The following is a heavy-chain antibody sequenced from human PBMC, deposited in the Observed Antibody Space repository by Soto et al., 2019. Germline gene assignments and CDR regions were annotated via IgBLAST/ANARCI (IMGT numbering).Heavy chain of an antibody. V-gene: IGHV3-30*03. Sequence: QVQVVESGGGVVQPGRSLRLSCAASGFIFSNYGMHWVRKAAGKGLEWVAVISYDGNTRYYAGSVKGRFTISRDNSKNTLYLQMHSLRGDDTLVYYCVTQINWQDPKWGQGPLVTVSS. CDR3: VTQINWQDPK. CDR2: ISYDGNTR. D-gene: IGHD1-20*01. J-gene: IGHJ4*02. CDR1: GFIFSNYG.